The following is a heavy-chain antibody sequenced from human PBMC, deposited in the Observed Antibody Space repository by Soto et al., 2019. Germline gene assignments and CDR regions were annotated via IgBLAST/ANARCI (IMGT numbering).Heavy chain of an antibody. CDR3: ARLSLPSMRYSSSWYLDY. Sequence: QVQLVQSGAEVKKPGASVKVSCKASGYTFTSYGISWVRQAPGQGLEWMGWISAYNGNTNYAQKLQGRVTMTTDTSTSTAYMELRSLRSDDTAVYYCARLSLPSMRYSSSWYLDYWGQGTLVTVSS. CDR1: GYTFTSYG. CDR2: ISAYNGNT. V-gene: IGHV1-18*01. J-gene: IGHJ4*02. D-gene: IGHD6-13*01.